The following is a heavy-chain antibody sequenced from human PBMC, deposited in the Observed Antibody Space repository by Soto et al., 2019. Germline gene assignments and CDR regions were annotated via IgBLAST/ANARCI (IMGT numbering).Heavy chain of an antibody. CDR1: GFTFSSYA. J-gene: IGHJ6*02. V-gene: IGHV3-30-3*01. CDR3: AREGRPMTVFGVDPGGMEV. D-gene: IGHD3-3*01. CDR2: ISYDGSNK. Sequence: QVQLVESGGGVVQPGRSLRLSCAASGFTFSSYAMHWVRQAPGKGLEWVAVISYDGSNKYYADSVKGRFTISRDNSKNKMYLQMNSLRAEDTAVYSGAREGRPMTVFGVDPGGMEVWCQGTTVTVCS.